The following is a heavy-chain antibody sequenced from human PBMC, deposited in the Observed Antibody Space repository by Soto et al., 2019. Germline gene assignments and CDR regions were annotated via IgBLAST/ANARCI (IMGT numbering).Heavy chain of an antibody. CDR1: GFTFSSYA. V-gene: IGHV3-30-3*01. D-gene: IGHD3-22*01. CDR3: ARASYYYDSSGYNWFDP. CDR2: ISYDGSNK. Sequence: GGSLRLSCAASGFTFSSYAMHWVRPAPGKGLEWVAVISYDGSNKYYADSVKGRFTISRDNSKNTLYLQMNSLRAEDTAVYYCARASYYYDSSGYNWFDPWGQGTLVTVSS. J-gene: IGHJ5*02.